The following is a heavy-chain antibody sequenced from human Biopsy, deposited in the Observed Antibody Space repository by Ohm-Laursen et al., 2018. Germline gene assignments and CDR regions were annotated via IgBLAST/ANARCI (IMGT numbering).Heavy chain of an antibody. CDR2: IFYSGIT. CDR1: GGSVSSNVAY. J-gene: IGHJ5*02. CDR3: ARHPTGFWFDP. Sequence: SETLSLTCTVSGGSVSSNVAYWAWICQPPGKGLESIGSIFYSGITYYNPSLQSRVTMSVDTSKNQFSLNLTSVTAADTAVYYCARHPTGFWFDPWGQGTLVSVSS. V-gene: IGHV4-39*01.